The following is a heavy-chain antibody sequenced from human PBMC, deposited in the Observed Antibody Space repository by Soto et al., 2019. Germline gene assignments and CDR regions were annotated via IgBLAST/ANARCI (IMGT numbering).Heavy chain of an antibody. J-gene: IGHJ4*02. Sequence: QVQLVESGGGVVQPGRSLRLSCVASGLTFSSYGMHWVRQAPSKGLEWVAIISYDGSNTYYADSVKGRFTISRDNSKNTLYLQMNSLRAEDTSVYYCAKEGGLSGSYYISSSYYFDYLGQGTLVTVSS. CDR2: ISYDGSNT. CDR1: GLTFSSYG. CDR3: AKEGGLSGSYYISSSYYFDY. D-gene: IGHD1-26*01. V-gene: IGHV3-30*18.